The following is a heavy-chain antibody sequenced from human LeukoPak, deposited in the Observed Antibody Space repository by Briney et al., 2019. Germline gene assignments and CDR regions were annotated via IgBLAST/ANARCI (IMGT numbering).Heavy chain of an antibody. Sequence: GGSLRLSCAASGFTFSSYAMHWVRKAPGKGLEWVAVISYDGSNKYYADSVKGRFTISRDNSKNTLYLQMNSLRAEDTAVYYCARDKLFGGVIPYVDYWGQGTLVTVSS. CDR1: GFTFSSYA. D-gene: IGHD3-16*02. CDR3: ARDKLFGGVIPYVDY. CDR2: ISYDGSNK. V-gene: IGHV3-30-3*01. J-gene: IGHJ4*02.